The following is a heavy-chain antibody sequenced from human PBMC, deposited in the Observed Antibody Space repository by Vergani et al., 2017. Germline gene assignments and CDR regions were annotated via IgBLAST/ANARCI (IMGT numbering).Heavy chain of an antibody. J-gene: IGHJ6*03. CDR2: IYTSGST. CDR3: AREREERSDYYYYMDV. D-gene: IGHD5-24*01. Sequence: QVQLQESGPGLVKPSETLSLTCTVSGASISNYYWSWIRQPAGKGLEWIGHIYTSGSTNYNPSLKSRVTMSVDTSKNQFSLKLSSVTAADTAVYYCAREREERSDYYYYMDVWGKGTTVTVSS. CDR1: GASISNYY. V-gene: IGHV4-4*07.